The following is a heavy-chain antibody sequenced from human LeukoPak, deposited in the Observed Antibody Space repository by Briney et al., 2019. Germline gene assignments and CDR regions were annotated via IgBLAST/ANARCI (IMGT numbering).Heavy chain of an antibody. D-gene: IGHD3-10*01. V-gene: IGHV3-21*01. CDR3: ARDVWPGSSYYRPFDY. Sequence: GSLRLSCAASGFSFSSYSINWIRQTPGKGLEWVSSISSGSNYIYYADSVKGRFIISRDNAENSLHLQMNSLRAEDTAVYYCARDVWPGSSYYRPFDYWGQGTLVTVSS. CDR1: GFSFSSYS. J-gene: IGHJ4*02. CDR2: ISSGSNYI.